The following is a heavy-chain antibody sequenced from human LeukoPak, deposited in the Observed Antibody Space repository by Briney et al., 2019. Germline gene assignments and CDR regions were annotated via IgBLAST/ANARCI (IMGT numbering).Heavy chain of an antibody. Sequence: HPGGSLRLSCTVSGFTVSSNSMSWVRQAPGKGLEWVSFIYSDNTHYSDSVQGRFTISRDNSKNTLYLQMNSLRPEDTAIYYCAKLFESGTYNNFFHYWGQGTLVTVFS. CDR3: AKLFESGTYNNFFHY. CDR2: IYSDNT. J-gene: IGHJ4*02. CDR1: GFTVSSNS. D-gene: IGHD3-10*01. V-gene: IGHV3-53*01.